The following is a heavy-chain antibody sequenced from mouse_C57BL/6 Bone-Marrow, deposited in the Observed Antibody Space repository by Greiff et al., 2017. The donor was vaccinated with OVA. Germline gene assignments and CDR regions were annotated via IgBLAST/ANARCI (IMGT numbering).Heavy chain of an antibody. V-gene: IGHV1-18*01. J-gene: IGHJ3*01. D-gene: IGHD1-1*01. CDR2: INPNNGGT. Sequence: EVQLQQSGPELVKPGASVKIPCKASGYTFTDYNMDWVKQSHGKSLEWIGDINPNNGGTIYNQKFKGKATLTVDKSSSTAYMELRSLTSEDTAVYYCARRYGSSYEFAYWGQGTLVTVSA. CDR1: GYTFTDYN. CDR3: ARRYGSSYEFAY.